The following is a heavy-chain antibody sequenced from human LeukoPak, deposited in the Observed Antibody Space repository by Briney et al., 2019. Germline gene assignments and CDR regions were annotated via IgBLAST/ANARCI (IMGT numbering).Heavy chain of an antibody. CDR1: GFTFSSYA. V-gene: IGHV3-23*01. CDR2: ISGSGGST. Sequence: GGSLRLSCTASGFTFSSYAMSWVRQAPGKGLEWVSTISGSGGSTYYADSVKGRFAISRDNSKNTLYLQMNSLRAEDTAVYYCAKYSVQLWDNFDYWGQGTLVTVSS. J-gene: IGHJ4*02. D-gene: IGHD5-18*01. CDR3: AKYSVQLWDNFDY.